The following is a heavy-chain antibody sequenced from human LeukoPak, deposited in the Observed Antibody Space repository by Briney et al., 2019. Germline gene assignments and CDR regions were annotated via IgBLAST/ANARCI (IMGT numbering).Heavy chain of an antibody. CDR3: ARDSGGSYKAFDI. CDR1: GFTFDDYA. V-gene: IGHV3-9*01. D-gene: IGHD1-26*01. J-gene: IGHJ3*02. CDR2: ISWNSGSI. Sequence: GGSLRLSCAASGFTFDDYAIHWVRQAPGKGLEWVSGISWNSGSIGYADSVKGRFTISRDNAKNSLYLQMNSLRAEDTAVYYCARDSGGSYKAFDIWGQGTMVTVSS.